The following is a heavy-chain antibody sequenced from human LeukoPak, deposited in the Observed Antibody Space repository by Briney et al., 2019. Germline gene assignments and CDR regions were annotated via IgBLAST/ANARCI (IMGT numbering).Heavy chain of an antibody. CDR2: IKQDGSEK. CDR1: ESPFSSYG. J-gene: IGHJ4*02. V-gene: IGHV3-7*01. D-gene: IGHD3-22*01. CDR3: ARGASSSGYGY. Sequence: GGPLNLSGAPPESPFSSYGLHWFRQPPGKGLDWVANIKQDGSEKYYVDSVKGRFTISRDNAKNSLYLQMNSLRAEDTAVYYCARGASSSGYGYWGQGTLVTVSS.